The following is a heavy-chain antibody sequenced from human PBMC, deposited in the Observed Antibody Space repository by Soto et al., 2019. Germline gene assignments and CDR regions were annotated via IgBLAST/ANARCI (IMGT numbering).Heavy chain of an antibody. Sequence: QVQLQESGPGLVEPSGTLALSYAVSGGSISSSNWWSWVRQPPGKGLEWIGEIYHSGSTNYNPSLKSRVTTSVDKSKNQFSLKLSSVTAADTAVYFCASLGNYYDSSEAGGAFDIWGQGTMVTVSS. CDR1: GGSISSSNW. CDR3: ASLGNYYDSSEAGGAFDI. J-gene: IGHJ3*02. V-gene: IGHV4-4*02. D-gene: IGHD3-22*01. CDR2: IYHSGST.